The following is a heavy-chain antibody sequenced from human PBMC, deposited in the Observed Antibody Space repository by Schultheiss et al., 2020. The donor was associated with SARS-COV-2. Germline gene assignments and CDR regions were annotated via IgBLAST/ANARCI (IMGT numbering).Heavy chain of an antibody. V-gene: IGHV3-21*01. Sequence: GGSLRLSCAASGFTFSSYAMHWVRQAPGKGLEWVSSISSSSSYIYYADSVKGRFTISRDNAKNSLYLQMNSLRDEDTAVYYCARDGSDYGEDLDVWGQGTTVTVSS. J-gene: IGHJ6*02. D-gene: IGHD4-17*01. CDR1: GFTFSSYA. CDR3: ARDGSDYGEDLDV. CDR2: ISSSSSYI.